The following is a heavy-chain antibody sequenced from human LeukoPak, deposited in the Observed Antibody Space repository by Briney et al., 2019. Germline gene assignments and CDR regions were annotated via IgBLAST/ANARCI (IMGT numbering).Heavy chain of an antibody. V-gene: IGHV1-69*04. J-gene: IGHJ4*02. D-gene: IGHD5-24*01. CDR3: ARDVAEMATGLGAD. Sequence: GASVKVSCKASGGTFSSYAISWVRQAPGQGLEWMGRIIPILGIANYAQKFQGRVTITADKSTSTAYMELSSLRSEDTAVYYCARDVAEMATGLGADWGQGTLVTVSS. CDR1: GGTFSSYA. CDR2: IIPILGIA.